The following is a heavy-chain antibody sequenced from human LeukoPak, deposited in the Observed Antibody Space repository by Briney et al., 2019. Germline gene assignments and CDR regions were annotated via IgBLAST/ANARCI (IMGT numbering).Heavy chain of an antibody. CDR1: GFSFITYW. CDR2: ISPSESRT. J-gene: IGHJ5*02. V-gene: IGHV5-51*01. CDR3: ARHRISDYDSGVSWCDP. Sequence: PGESLKISCKGSGFSFITYWIVWVRQMPGKGLEWMGNISPSESRTTYSPSFQGQVTISADKSISTAYLQWSSLKASDTAMYYCARHRISDYDSGVSWCDPWGQGTLVTVSS. D-gene: IGHD5-12*01.